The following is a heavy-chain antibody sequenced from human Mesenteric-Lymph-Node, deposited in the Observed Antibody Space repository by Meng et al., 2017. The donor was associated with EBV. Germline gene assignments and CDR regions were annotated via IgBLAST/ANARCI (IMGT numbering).Heavy chain of an antibody. J-gene: IGHJ4*02. D-gene: IGHD1-20*01. CDR2: IYRTGST. CDR3: ARDSGITVTNSFDY. V-gene: IGHV4-61*08. CDR1: GGSVRSGGYY. Sequence: EPGPVLLKPPGHPSLTCRFSGGSVRSGGYYWSWIRQPPGKGLEWIGYIYRTGSTDYNPSLNSRVSISIDTSKNQFSLRLTSVTAADTAVYYCARDSGITVTNSFDYWGQGALVTVSS.